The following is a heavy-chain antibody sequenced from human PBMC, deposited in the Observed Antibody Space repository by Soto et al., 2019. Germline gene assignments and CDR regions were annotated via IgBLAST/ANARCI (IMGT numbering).Heavy chain of an antibody. V-gene: IGHV3-30-3*01. D-gene: IGHD4-17*01. CDR3: ARVGRLHYFDY. Sequence: QVQLVESGGGVVQPGRSLRLSCAASGFTFSSYAMHWVLQAPGKGLEWVAVISYDGSNKYYADSVKGRFTISRDNSKNTLFLQMNSRRAEDTAGYYWARVGRLHYFDYWGQGTLVTVSA. CDR1: GFTFSSYA. CDR2: ISYDGSNK. J-gene: IGHJ4*02.